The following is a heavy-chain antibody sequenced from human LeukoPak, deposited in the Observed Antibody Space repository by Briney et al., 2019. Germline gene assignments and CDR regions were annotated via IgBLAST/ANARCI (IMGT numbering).Heavy chain of an antibody. V-gene: IGHV4-59*01. J-gene: IGHJ4*02. CDR2: IYYSGST. CDR3: ARGGIAARRGWLYSFDY. D-gene: IGHD6-6*01. Sequence: SETLSLTCTVSGGSISSYYWSWIRQPPGKGLEWIGYIYYSGSTNCNPSLKSRVTISVDTSKNQFSLKLSSVTAADTAVYYCARGGIAARRGWLYSFDYWGQGTLVTVSS. CDR1: GGSISSYY.